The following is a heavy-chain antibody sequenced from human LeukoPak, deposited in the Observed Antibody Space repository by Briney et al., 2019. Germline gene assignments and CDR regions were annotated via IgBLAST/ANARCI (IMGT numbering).Heavy chain of an antibody. CDR3: VRQFDDDHPHSGY. Sequence: GASLKISCKGSEYDFTTYWIVWVHQLPGKGLEWMGIIYPGDSDTTYTPSFQGQVTISADKSISTVYLQWDNLKASDTAIYYCVRQFDDDHPHSGYWGQGTLVTVSS. CDR2: IYPGDSDT. J-gene: IGHJ4*02. CDR1: EYDFTTYW. V-gene: IGHV5-51*07. D-gene: IGHD3-9*01.